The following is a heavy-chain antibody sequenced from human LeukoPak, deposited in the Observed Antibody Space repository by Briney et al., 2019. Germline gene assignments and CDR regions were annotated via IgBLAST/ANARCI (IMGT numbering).Heavy chain of an antibody. D-gene: IGHD6-19*01. CDR3: ARDIAGIAVAGTVDY. J-gene: IGHJ4*02. Sequence: GASVTVSCKASGGTFSSYAISWVRPAPGQGLEWMGRIIPILGIANYAQKFQGRVTITADKSTSTAYMELSSLRSEDTAVYYCARDIAGIAVAGTVDYWGQGTLVTVSS. CDR2: IIPILGIA. CDR1: GGTFSSYA. V-gene: IGHV1-69*04.